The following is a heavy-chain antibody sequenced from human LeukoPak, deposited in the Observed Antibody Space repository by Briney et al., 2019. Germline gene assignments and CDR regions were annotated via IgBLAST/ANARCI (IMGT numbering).Heavy chain of an antibody. CDR3: AKLGGLIEMAAINDY. Sequence: PGGSLRLSCAASGFTFSNYAMSWVRQAPGKGLEWVSAISGSGGSTYYADSVKGRFTISRDNSKNTLYLQMNSLRAEDTAVYYCAKLGGLIEMAAINDYWGQGTLVTVSS. D-gene: IGHD5-24*01. CDR1: GFTFSNYA. V-gene: IGHV3-23*01. CDR2: ISGSGGST. J-gene: IGHJ4*02.